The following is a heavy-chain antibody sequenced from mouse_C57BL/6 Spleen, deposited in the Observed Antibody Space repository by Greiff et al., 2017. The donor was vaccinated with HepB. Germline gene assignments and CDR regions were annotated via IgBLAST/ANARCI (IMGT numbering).Heavy chain of an antibody. CDR1: GYTFTSYW. J-gene: IGHJ3*01. Sequence: QVQLQQPGAELVKPGASVKLSCKASGYTFTSYWMQWVKQRPGQGLEWIGEIDPSDSYTNYNQKFKGKATLTVDTSSSTAYMQLSSLTSEDSAVYYCARRGIYDGYYVRFAYWGQGTLVTVSA. V-gene: IGHV1-50*01. CDR3: ARRGIYDGYYVRFAY. CDR2: IDPSDSYT. D-gene: IGHD2-3*01.